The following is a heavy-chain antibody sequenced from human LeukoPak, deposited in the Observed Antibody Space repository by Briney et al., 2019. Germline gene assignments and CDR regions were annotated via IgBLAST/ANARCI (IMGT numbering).Heavy chain of an antibody. CDR2: ISSSSSTI. CDR1: GFTFSSYS. Sequence: GGSLRLSCAASGFTFSSYSMNWVRQAPGKGLEWVSYISSSSSTIYYADSVEGRFTISRDNAKNSLYLQMNSLRAEDTAVYYCAREHDYSGYYYGVSYYFDYWGQGTLVTVSS. D-gene: IGHD3-22*01. V-gene: IGHV3-48*01. J-gene: IGHJ4*02. CDR3: AREHDYSGYYYGVSYYFDY.